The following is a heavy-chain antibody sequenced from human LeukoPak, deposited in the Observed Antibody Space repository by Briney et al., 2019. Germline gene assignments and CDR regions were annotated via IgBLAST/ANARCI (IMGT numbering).Heavy chain of an antibody. CDR2: INHSGST. V-gene: IGHV4-34*01. J-gene: IGHJ5*02. Sequence: SETLSLTCAVYGGSFSGYYWSWIRQPPGKGPEWIGEINHSGSTNYNPSLKSRVTISVDTSKNQFSLKLSSVTAADTAVYYCARVTDHDYGDYFYDWFDPWGQGTLVTVSS. D-gene: IGHD4-17*01. CDR3: ARVTDHDYGDYFYDWFDP. CDR1: GGSFSGYY.